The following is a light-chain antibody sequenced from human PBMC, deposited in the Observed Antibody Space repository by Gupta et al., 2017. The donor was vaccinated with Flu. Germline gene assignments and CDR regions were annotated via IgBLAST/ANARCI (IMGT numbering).Light chain of an antibody. CDR2: DAS. Sequence: EKVMTQSPATLSVSPGERVTLSCGASQSVYTNLAWYQQKPGQAPRLLIYDASTRATDIPARFSGTGSGTEFTLTITSLQSDDVPIYYCQQDDDWPPWTFGQGTRME. V-gene: IGKV3-15*01. CDR3: QQDDDWPPWT. CDR1: QSVYTN. J-gene: IGKJ1*01.